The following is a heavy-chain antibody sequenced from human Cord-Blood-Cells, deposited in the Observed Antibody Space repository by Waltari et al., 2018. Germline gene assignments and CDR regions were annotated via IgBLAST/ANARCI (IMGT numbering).Heavy chain of an antibody. D-gene: IGHD3-3*01. CDR2: NNPNSGGT. CDR1: GYTFTGYY. CDR3: ARGYDFWSGYDY. V-gene: IGHV1-2*02. J-gene: IGHJ4*02. Sequence: QVQLVQSGAEVKKPGASVKVSCKASGYTFTGYYMHWVRQAPGQGLEWRGVNNPNSGGTNYAQKCQGRVTMTRDTSISTAYMELSRLRSDDTAVYYCARGYDFWSGYDYWGQGTLVTVSS.